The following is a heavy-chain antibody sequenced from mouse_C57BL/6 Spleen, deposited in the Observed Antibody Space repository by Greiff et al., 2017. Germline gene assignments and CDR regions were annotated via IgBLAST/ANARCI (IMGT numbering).Heavy chain of an antibody. CDR1: GYTFTDYE. J-gene: IGHJ3*01. CDR3: TRAGGLPFFAY. CDR2: IDPETGGT. D-gene: IGHD2-4*01. V-gene: IGHV1-15*01. Sequence: HVQLQQSGAELVRPGASVTLSCKASGYTFTDYEMHWVKQTPVHGLEWIGAIDPETGGTAYNQKFKGKAILTADKSSSTAYMELRSLTSEDSAVYYCTRAGGLPFFAYWGQGTLVTVSA.